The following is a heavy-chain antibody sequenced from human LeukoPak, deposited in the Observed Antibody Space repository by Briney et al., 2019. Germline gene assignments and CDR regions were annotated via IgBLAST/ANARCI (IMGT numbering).Heavy chain of an antibody. CDR2: IWYDGSNK. V-gene: IGHV3-33*03. CDR1: GFTFSSYG. J-gene: IGHJ4*02. D-gene: IGHD2-21*01. CDR3: HIQGY. Sequence: GGSLRLSCAASGFTFSSYGMHWVRQAPGKGLEWVAVIWYDGSNKYYVDSVKGRFTISRDNAKNSLYLQMNSLRADDTAVYYCHIQGYWGQGSLVTVSS.